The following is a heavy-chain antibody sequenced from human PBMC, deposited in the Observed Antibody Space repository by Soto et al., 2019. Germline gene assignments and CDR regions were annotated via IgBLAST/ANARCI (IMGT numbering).Heavy chain of an antibody. Sequence: EVQLAESGGGLAQPGGSLRLSCAASGFTLSGYAMDWVRQAPGKGLEYVSGISSDGVGTYYANSVQGRFTISRDNSKNTVYLQMGSLRPEDMAVYYCARRARPDFYYMDVWGKGNPVTVPS. CDR2: ISSDGVGT. CDR1: GFTLSGYA. D-gene: IGHD6-6*01. J-gene: IGHJ6*03. V-gene: IGHV3-64*01. CDR3: ARRARPDFYYMDV.